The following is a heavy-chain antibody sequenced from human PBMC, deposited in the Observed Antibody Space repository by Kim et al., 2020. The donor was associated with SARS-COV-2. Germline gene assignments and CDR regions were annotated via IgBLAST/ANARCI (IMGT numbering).Heavy chain of an antibody. CDR2: FDPEDGET. CDR3: ATLDSGGYSKEYYFHY. J-gene: IGHJ4*02. CDR1: GYTLTELS. D-gene: IGHD3-22*01. V-gene: IGHV1-24*01. Sequence: ASVKVSCKVSGYTLTELSMHWVRQAPGKGLEWMGGFDPEDGETIYAQKFQGRVTMTEDTSTDTAYMELSSLRSEDTAVYYCATLDSGGYSKEYYFHYWRQGTVVTVPS.